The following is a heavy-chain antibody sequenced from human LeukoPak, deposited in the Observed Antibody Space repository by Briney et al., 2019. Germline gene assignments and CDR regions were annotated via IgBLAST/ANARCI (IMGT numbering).Heavy chain of an antibody. J-gene: IGHJ3*02. CDR2: IYYTGST. V-gene: IGHV4-59*01. CDR3: ARDLGGSYYDSSGTLTDI. CDR1: GGSISGYY. D-gene: IGHD3-22*01. Sequence: PPETLSLTCTVSGGSISGYYFNWIRQPPGKGLEWIGYIYYTGSTNYTPSLKSRVTISGDTSKNQISLKLSSVTAADTAVYYCARDLGGSYYDSSGTLTDIWGQGTMVTVSS.